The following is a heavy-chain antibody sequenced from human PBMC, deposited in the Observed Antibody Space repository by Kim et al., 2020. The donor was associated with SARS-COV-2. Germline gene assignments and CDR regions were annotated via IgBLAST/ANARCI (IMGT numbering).Heavy chain of an antibody. CDR3: AREFCNDVGCYSYFVY. CDR1: GFIVSSYY. D-gene: IGHD2-15*01. Sequence: GGSLRLSCTASGFIVSSYYMSWVRQAPGKGLEWVSVLYRDGTTYYADSVKGRFTISRDDSKNTLYLQMNGLRAEDAAVFYCAREFCNDVGCYSYFVYWV. J-gene: IGHJ4*01. V-gene: IGHV3-53*01. CDR2: LYRDGTT.